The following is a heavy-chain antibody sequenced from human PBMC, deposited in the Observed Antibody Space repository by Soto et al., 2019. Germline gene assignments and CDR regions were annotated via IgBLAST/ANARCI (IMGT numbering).Heavy chain of an antibody. D-gene: IGHD6-13*01. J-gene: IGHJ6*02. CDR1: GGSISNYY. V-gene: IGHV4-59*12. Sequence: PSETLSLTCPVSGGSISNYYWSWIRQPAGKGLEWMGYIYYSGSINYNPSLKSRVTISVDTSKKQFSLKLSSVTAADTAVYYCARENGRAAAGTNYEYYGMDVWGQGTTVNVSS. CDR3: ARENGRAAAGTNYEYYGMDV. CDR2: IYYSGSI.